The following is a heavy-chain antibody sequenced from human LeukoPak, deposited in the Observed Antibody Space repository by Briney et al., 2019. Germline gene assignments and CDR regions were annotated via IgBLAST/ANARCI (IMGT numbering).Heavy chain of an antibody. V-gene: IGHV1-2*02. CDR2: INPNSGGT. D-gene: IGHD3-3*01. Sequence: ASVKVSCKASGYTFTGYYMHWVRQAPGQGLEWMGWINPNSGGTNYAQKFQGRVTMTRDTSISTAYMELSRLRSDDTAVYYCARDPRLRFLELDGYAFDIWGQGTMVTVSS. CDR3: ARDPRLRFLELDGYAFDI. CDR1: GYTFTGYY. J-gene: IGHJ3*02.